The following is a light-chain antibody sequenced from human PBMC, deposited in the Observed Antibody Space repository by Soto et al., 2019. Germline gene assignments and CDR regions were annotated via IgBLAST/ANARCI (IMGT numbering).Light chain of an antibody. V-gene: IGLV2-14*01. CDR1: SSDVGGYNF. Sequence: QSDLTQPASVSGSPGQSITISCTGTSSDVGGYNFVSWYQQHPGKAPKLMIYEVSNRPSGVSNRFSGSKSGNTASLTISGLQAEDEADYYCTSYSTSNSYVFGAGTKLTVL. J-gene: IGLJ1*01. CDR2: EVS. CDR3: TSYSTSNSYV.